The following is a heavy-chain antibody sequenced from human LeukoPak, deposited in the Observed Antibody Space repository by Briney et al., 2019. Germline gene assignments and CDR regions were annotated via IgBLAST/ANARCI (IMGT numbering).Heavy chain of an antibody. J-gene: IGHJ4*02. V-gene: IGHV1-2*04. CDR3: AREEGSSFPEVYFDY. CDR1: GYTFTGYY. D-gene: IGHD6-13*01. CDR2: INPNSGGT. Sequence: ASVKVSCKASGYTFTGYYIHWVRQGPGQGLEWMGWINPNSGGTNYAQKFQGWVTMTRDTSISTAYMELSRLRSDDTAVYYCAREEGSSFPEVYFDYWGQGTLVTVSS.